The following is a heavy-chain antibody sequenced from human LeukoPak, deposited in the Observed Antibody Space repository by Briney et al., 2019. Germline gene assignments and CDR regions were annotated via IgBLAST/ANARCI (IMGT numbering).Heavy chain of an antibody. CDR2: INHDGSVQ. D-gene: IGHD3-16*01. J-gene: IGHJ4*02. Sequence: GGSLRLSCAASGLTFSRYNMNWVRQAPGKGLEWVAIINHDGSVQGYVDSVKGRFAISRDNTRNSLYLQMDSLRVEDTAVYYCARDPGWGAFDYWGQGALVTVSS. CDR1: GLTFSRYN. V-gene: IGHV3-7*01. CDR3: ARDPGWGAFDY.